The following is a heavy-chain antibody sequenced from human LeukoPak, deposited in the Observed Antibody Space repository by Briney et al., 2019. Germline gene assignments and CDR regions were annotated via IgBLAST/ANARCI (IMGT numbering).Heavy chain of an antibody. V-gene: IGHV1-8*01. CDR1: GYTFTSYD. Sequence: ASVKVSCKASGYTFTSYDINWVRQATGQGLEWMGWMNPNSGNTGYAQKFQGRVTMTRNTSISTAYMELSSLRSEDTAVYYCARGCYYDSSGYYHYWFDPWGQGTLVTVSS. CDR3: ARGCYYDSSGYYHYWFDP. D-gene: IGHD3-22*01. J-gene: IGHJ5*02. CDR2: MNPNSGNT.